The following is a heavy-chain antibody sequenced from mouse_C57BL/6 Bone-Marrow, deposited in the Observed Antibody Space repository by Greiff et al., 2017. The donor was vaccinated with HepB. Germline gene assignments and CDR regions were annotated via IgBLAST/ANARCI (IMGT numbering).Heavy chain of an antibody. CDR3: ARSWLLYYYPMDY. CDR1: GYAFTNYL. D-gene: IGHD2-3*01. V-gene: IGHV1-54*01. J-gene: IGHJ4*01. Sequence: VQRVESGAELVRPGTSVKVSCKASGYAFTNYLIEWVKQRPGQGLEWIGVINPGSGGSNYNEKFKGKATLTADKSSSTAYMQLSSLTSEDSAVYFCARSWLLYYYPMDYWGQGTSVTVSS. CDR2: INPGSGGS.